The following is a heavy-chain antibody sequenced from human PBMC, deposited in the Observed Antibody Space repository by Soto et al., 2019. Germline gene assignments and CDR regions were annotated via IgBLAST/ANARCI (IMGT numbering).Heavy chain of an antibody. CDR2: ISYSGDT. Sequence: PSETLSLTCTVSGGSINTFFWNWIRQPPGKGLEWIGYISYSGDTNYNPSLKSRVTISVDTSKNQFSLNLRSVTAADTALYYCARQTYYYDTSVYQGWFDPWGQGTLVTVSS. CDR3: ARQTYYYDTSVYQGWFDP. J-gene: IGHJ5*02. D-gene: IGHD3-22*01. V-gene: IGHV4-59*08. CDR1: GGSINTFF.